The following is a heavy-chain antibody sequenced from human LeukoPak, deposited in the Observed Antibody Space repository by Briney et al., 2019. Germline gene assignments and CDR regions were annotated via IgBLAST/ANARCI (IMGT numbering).Heavy chain of an antibody. CDR2: TSGSGGST. D-gene: IGHD1-26*01. CDR3: ARGHTGIVRPGY. V-gene: IGHV3-23*01. J-gene: IGHJ4*02. Sequence: GGSLRLSCAASGFSFTSYAMTWVRQAPGKGLEWVSVTSGSGGSTYYADSVKGRFTISRDNSKNTLYLQMNSLRAEDTAVYYCARGHTGIVRPGYWGQGTLVTVSS. CDR1: GFSFTSYA.